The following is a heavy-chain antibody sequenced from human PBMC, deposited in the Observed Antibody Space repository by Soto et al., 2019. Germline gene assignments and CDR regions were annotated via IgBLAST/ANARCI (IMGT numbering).Heavy chain of an antibody. Sequence: QGQLEQSGAEVKKSGSSVKISCKASGVTFNSYALSWVRHAPGQGLERMGGIIPVFNKPTYAQKFQGRVSITADESTNTGYMELSSLRSENTAVYYCAGTSWHYYYGMDLWGQGTTVTVSS. J-gene: IGHJ6*02. CDR2: IIPVFNKP. D-gene: IGHD1-1*01. CDR1: GVTFNSYA. CDR3: AGTSWHYYYGMDL. V-gene: IGHV1-69*19.